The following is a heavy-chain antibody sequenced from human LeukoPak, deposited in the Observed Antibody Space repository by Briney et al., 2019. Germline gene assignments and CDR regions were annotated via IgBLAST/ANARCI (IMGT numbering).Heavy chain of an antibody. V-gene: IGHV1-69*05. CDR2: IIPIFGTA. D-gene: IGHD1-14*01. Sequence: SVKVSCKASGGTFSSYAISWLRQAPGQGLEWMGRIIPIFGTANYAQKFQGRVTITTDESTSTAYMELSSLRSEDTAVYYCARKPISGILDAFDIWGQGTMVTVSS. J-gene: IGHJ3*02. CDR1: GGTFSSYA. CDR3: ARKPISGILDAFDI.